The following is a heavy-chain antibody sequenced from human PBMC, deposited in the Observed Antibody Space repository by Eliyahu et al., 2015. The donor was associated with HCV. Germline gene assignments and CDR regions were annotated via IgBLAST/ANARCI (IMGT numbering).Heavy chain of an antibody. D-gene: IGHD5-12*01. Sequence: QVQLQESGPGLVKPSGTLSLTCAVSGGSIRSSXWWSXVRQPPGKGLEWIGEIYHSGGTNYNPSLKSRVTISVDKSKNQFSLKLSSVTAADTAVYYCARVGGVATMGGEYYYYYYYMDVWGKGTTVTVSS. CDR2: IYHSGGT. CDR3: ARVGGVATMGGEYYYYYYYMDV. J-gene: IGHJ6*03. V-gene: IGHV4-4*02. CDR1: GGSIRSSXW.